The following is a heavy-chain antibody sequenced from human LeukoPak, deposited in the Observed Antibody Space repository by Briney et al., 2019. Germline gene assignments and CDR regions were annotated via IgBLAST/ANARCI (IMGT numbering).Heavy chain of an antibody. J-gene: IGHJ1*01. D-gene: IGHD6-13*01. CDR1: GFTFSSYA. V-gene: IGHV3-30-3*01. CDR2: ISYDGSNK. CDR3: ARSIAAAGTGAEYFQH. Sequence: GGSLRLSCAASGFTFSSYAMSWVRQAPGKGLEWVAVISYDGSNKYYADSVKGRFTISRDNSKNTLYLQMNSLRAEDTAVYYCARSIAAAGTGAEYFQHWGQGTLVTVSS.